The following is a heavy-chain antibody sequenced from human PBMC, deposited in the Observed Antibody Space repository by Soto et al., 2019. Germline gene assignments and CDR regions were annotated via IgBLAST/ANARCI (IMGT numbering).Heavy chain of an antibody. CDR2: ISYDGSNK. CDR1: GFTFSSYA. CDR3: ARDCFVILYYYYGMDV. Sequence: GSLRLSCAASGFTFSSYAMHWVRQAPGKGLEWVAVISYDGSNKYYADSVKGRFTISRDNSKNTLYLQMNSLRAEDTAVYYCARDCFVILYYYYGMDVWGQGTTVTVSS. D-gene: IGHD2-21*01. J-gene: IGHJ6*02. V-gene: IGHV3-30-3*01.